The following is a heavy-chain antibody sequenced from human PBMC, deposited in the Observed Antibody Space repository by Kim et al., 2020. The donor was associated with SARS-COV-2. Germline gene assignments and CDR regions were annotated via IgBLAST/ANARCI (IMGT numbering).Heavy chain of an antibody. D-gene: IGHD3-3*01. V-gene: IGHV4-34*01. CDR2: INHSGST. CDR3: ARGAYYDFWSGYFRAYYYFYGMDV. Sequence: SETLSLTCAVYGGSFSGYYWSWIRQPPGKGLEWIGEINHSGSTNYNPSLKSRVTISVDTSKNQFSLKLSSVTAADTAVYYCARGAYYDFWSGYFRAYYYFYGMDVWGQGTTVTVSS. CDR1: GGSFSGYY. J-gene: IGHJ6*02.